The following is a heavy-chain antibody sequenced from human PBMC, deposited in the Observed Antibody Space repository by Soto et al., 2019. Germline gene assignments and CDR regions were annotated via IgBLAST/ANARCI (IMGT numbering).Heavy chain of an antibody. V-gene: IGHV3-33*03. D-gene: IGHD5-12*01. J-gene: IGHJ3*02. CDR2: IWYDGSNK. Sequence: GGSLRLSCAASGFTFSSYGMHWVRQAPGKGLEWVAVIWYDGSNKYYADSVKGRFTISRGNAKNSLYLQMNSLRAEDTAVYYCARVVATQTWDAFDIWGQGTMVTVSS. CDR1: GFTFSSYG. CDR3: ARVVATQTWDAFDI.